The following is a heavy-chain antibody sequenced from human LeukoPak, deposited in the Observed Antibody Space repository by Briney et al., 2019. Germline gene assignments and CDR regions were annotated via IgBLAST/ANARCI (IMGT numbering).Heavy chain of an antibody. Sequence: GASVKVSCKASGYTFTSYDINWVRQATGQGLEWMGWMNPNSGNTGYAQKFQGRVTMTRNTSISTAYMELSSLRSEDTAVYYCARGVPRDSSSWYGFNYYYGMDVWGQGTTVTVSS. D-gene: IGHD6-13*01. V-gene: IGHV1-8*01. CDR3: ARGVPRDSSSWYGFNYYYGMDV. CDR2: MNPNSGNT. CDR1: GYTFTSYD. J-gene: IGHJ6*02.